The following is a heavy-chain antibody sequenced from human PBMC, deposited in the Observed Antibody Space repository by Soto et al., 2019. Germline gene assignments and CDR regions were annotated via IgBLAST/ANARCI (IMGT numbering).Heavy chain of an antibody. CDR3: AKRRPSGSYFAY. V-gene: IGHV3-23*01. Sequence: GVSLRLSCAASGYTFSSYAMSWVRQAPGKGLEWVSAISGSGGSTYYADSVKGRFTISRDNSKNTLYLQMNSQSAEDTAVYYCAKRRPSGSYFAYWGRGTLVTVSS. CDR2: ISGSGGST. D-gene: IGHD1-26*01. J-gene: IGHJ4*02. CDR1: GYTFSSYA.